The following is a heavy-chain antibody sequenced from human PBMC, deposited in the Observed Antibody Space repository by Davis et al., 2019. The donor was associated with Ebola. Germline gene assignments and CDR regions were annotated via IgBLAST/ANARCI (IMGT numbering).Heavy chain of an antibody. J-gene: IGHJ6*04. D-gene: IGHD2-15*01. CDR3: ARDRAEVAYGMDV. Sequence: AASVKVSCKASGCTFSSYAISWVRQAPGQGLEWMGGIIPIFGTANYAQKFQGRVTITADESTSTAYMELSSLRSEDTAVYYCARDRAEVAYGMDVWGKGTTVTVSS. CDR1: GCTFSSYA. V-gene: IGHV1-69*13. CDR2: IIPIFGTA.